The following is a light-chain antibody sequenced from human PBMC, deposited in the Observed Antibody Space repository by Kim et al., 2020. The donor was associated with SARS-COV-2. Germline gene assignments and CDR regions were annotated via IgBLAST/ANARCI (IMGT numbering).Light chain of an antibody. J-gene: IGLJ1*01. Sequence: SYELTQPVSVSVTLGQTATLTCEGDNVGSQIVHWYQQKPGQVPVRVIYGDFKRPTGIPERFLGSKSGNTATLTINRVQAGDEADYFCQVWDTNTYVFGSGTKFTVL. CDR2: GDF. CDR3: QVWDTNTYV. CDR1: NVGSQI. V-gene: IGLV3-9*01.